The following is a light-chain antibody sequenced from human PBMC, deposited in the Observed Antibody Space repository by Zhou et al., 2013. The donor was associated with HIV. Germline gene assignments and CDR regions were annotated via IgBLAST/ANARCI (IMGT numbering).Light chain of an antibody. Sequence: EIQMTQSPSTLSASVGDRVTITCRASQSIITYSHWYQQKPGQAPKLLISGASTLRSGVPSRFSGSGSGAHFTLTISSLQPEDFATYFCQKINSFPLTFGPGTKVDIK. CDR3: QKINSFPLT. V-gene: IGKV1-39*01. CDR2: GAS. CDR1: QSIITY. J-gene: IGKJ3*01.